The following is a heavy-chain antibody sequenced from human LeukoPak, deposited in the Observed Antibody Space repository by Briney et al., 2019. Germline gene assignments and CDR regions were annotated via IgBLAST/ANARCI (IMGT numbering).Heavy chain of an antibody. J-gene: IGHJ6*03. CDR1: GGSISSGSYY. Sequence: PSQTLSLTCTVSGGSISSGSYYWSWIRPPAWKGLEWIGRIYTSGSTNYNPPLESRVTISVDTSKNQFSLKLSSVTAAHTAVYYCARGYDFWSGYPSGYMDVWGKGTTVTVSS. CDR3: ARGYDFWSGYPSGYMDV. V-gene: IGHV4-61*02. CDR2: IYTSGST. D-gene: IGHD3-3*01.